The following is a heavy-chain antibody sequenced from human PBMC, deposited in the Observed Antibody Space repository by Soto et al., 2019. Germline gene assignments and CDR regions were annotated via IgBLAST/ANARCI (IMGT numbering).Heavy chain of an antibody. J-gene: IGHJ6*02. CDR2: ISSSSSYI. CDR1: GFTFSSYS. D-gene: IGHD6-19*01. V-gene: IGHV3-21*01. CDR3: ARNGGDYSSGWSHDYYGMDV. Sequence: PGGSLRLSCAASGFTFSSYSMNWVRQAPGKGLEWVSSISSSSSYIYYADSVKGRFTISRDNAKNSLYLQMNSLRAEDTAVYYCARNGGDYSSGWSHDYYGMDVWGQGTTVTVSS.